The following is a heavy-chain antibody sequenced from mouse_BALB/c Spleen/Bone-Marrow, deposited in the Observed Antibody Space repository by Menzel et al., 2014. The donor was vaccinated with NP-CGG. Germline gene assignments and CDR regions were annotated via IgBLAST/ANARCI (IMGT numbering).Heavy chain of an antibody. J-gene: IGHJ2*01. CDR3: ARVSYDYFDY. CDR2: ISDGGSYT. CDR1: GFTFXDYY. D-gene: IGHD2-4*01. V-gene: IGHV5-4*02. Sequence: DVQLVESGGGLVKPGGSLKLSCAASGFTFXDYYMYWVRQTPEKRLEWVATISDGGSYTYYPDSVKGRFTISRDNAKNNLYLQMSSLKSEDTAMYYCARVSYDYFDYWGQGTTLTVSS.